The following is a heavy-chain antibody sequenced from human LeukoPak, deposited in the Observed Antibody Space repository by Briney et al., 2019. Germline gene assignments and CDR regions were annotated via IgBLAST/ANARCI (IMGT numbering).Heavy chain of an antibody. CDR1: GGSINTYY. J-gene: IGHJ4*02. D-gene: IGHD2-8*02. Sequence: PSETLSLTCNVSGGSINTYYWSWIRQPPGKGLEWIAYIYYSGSSNYNPSLKSRVTISVDTSKNQFSLRLSSVTATDTAVYYCARHGPAWSFDYWGQGTQVTVSS. CDR2: IYYSGSS. V-gene: IGHV4-59*08. CDR3: ARHGPAWSFDY.